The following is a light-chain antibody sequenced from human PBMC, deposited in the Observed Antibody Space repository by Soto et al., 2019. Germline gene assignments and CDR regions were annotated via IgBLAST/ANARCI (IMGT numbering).Light chain of an antibody. CDR1: QSISSW. J-gene: IGKJ1*01. Sequence: IQMTQSPFTLSAAVGGRVPITCRASQSISSWLAWYQQKPGKAPKLLIYDASSLESGVPSRFSGSGSGTEFTLTISSLQPDDFATYYCQQYNSYWTFGQGTKVDIK. CDR2: DAS. V-gene: IGKV1-5*01. CDR3: QQYNSYWT.